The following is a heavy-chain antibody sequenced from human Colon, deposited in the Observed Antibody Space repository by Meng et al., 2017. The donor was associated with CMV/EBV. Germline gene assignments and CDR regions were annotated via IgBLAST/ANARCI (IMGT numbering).Heavy chain of an antibody. CDR3: ARQVRLDGRFDY. Sequence: GESLKISCKASGFNVTNKWMSWVRQAPGKGLEWVGVSYGAGPTDSAGSAKGRFTISRDNSKNTLFLQMNSLGPEDTGVYYCARQVRLDGRFDYWGQGTLVTVSS. V-gene: IGHV3-66*02. CDR2: SYGAGPT. CDR1: GFNVTNKW. J-gene: IGHJ4*02. D-gene: IGHD3-9*01.